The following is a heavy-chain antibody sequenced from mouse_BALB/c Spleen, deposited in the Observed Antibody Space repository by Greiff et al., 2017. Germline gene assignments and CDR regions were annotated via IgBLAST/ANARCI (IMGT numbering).Heavy chain of an antibody. J-gene: IGHJ2*01. V-gene: IGHV5-6-5*01. CDR1: GFTFSSYA. CDR2: ISSGGST. CDR3: ARGEGIYYYGSSYYFDY. Sequence: EVKVVESGGGLVKPGGSLKLSCAASGFTFSSYAMSWVRQTPEKRLEWVASISSGGSTYYPDSVKGRFTISRDNARNILYLQMSSLRSEDTAMYYCARGEGIYYYGSSYYFDYWGQGTTLTVSS. D-gene: IGHD1-1*01.